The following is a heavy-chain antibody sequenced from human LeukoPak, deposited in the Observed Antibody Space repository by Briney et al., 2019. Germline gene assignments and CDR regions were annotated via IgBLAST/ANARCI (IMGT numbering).Heavy chain of an antibody. Sequence: ASVKVSCKASGGTFSSYAISWVRQAPGQGLEWMGWINTNTGNPTYAQGFTGRFVFSLGTSVSTAYLQISSLKAEDTAVYYCARTGGGTYYYYMDVWGKGTTVTVSS. CDR2: INTNTGNP. CDR1: GGTFSSYA. CDR3: ARTGGGTYYYYMDV. V-gene: IGHV7-4-1*02. D-gene: IGHD1-26*01. J-gene: IGHJ6*03.